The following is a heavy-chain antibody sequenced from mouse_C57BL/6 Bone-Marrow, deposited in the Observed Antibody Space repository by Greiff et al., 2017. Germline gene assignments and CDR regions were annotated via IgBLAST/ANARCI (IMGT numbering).Heavy chain of an antibody. J-gene: IGHJ4*01. Sequence: EVKLVESGGGLVQPKGSLKLSCAASGFSFNTYAMNWVRQAPGKGLEWVARIRSKSNNYATYYADSVKDRFTISRDDSESMLYLQMNNLKTEDTAMYYCVRQRTGTYAMDYWGQGTSVTVSS. CDR3: VRQRTGTYAMDY. V-gene: IGHV10-1*01. CDR1: GFSFNTYA. CDR2: IRSKSNNYAT. D-gene: IGHD4-1*01.